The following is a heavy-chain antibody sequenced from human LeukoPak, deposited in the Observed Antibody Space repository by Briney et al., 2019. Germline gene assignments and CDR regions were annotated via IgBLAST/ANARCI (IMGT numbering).Heavy chain of an antibody. V-gene: IGHV3-64*01. J-gene: IGHJ4*02. D-gene: IGHD3-3*01. CDR3: ARVGGYYSLDY. CDR1: GFTFSTYW. CDR2: ISSNGGST. Sequence: GGSLRLSCAASGFTFSTYWMHWVRQAPGKGLEYVSAISSNGGSTYYANSVKGRFTISRDNSKNTLYLQMGSLRAEDMAVYYCARVGGYYSLDYWGQGTLVTVSS.